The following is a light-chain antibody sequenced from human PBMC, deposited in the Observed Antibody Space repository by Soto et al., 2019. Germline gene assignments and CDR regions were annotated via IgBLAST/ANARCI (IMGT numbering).Light chain of an antibody. V-gene: IGLV2-14*01. CDR3: GSYTSISTPYV. Sequence: QSALTQPASVSGSPGQSITISCTGTSSYIGNYNYVSWYQQHAGKAPKLMIYEVSYRPSGVSNRFSGSKSGNTASLTISGLQAEDEADYYCGSYTSISTPYVFGTGTKLTVL. J-gene: IGLJ1*01. CDR1: SSYIGNYNY. CDR2: EVS.